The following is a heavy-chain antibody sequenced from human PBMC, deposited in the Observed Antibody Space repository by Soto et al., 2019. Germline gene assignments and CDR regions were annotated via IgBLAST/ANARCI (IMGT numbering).Heavy chain of an antibody. J-gene: IGHJ4*02. CDR2: IIPTFGAA. CDR1: GGSFSSDA. CDR3: ARGFSGYYSSLDY. D-gene: IGHD5-12*01. V-gene: IGHV1-69*01. Sequence: QVHLVQSGAEVKRPGSSVKVSCEASGGSFSSDAITWVRQVPGQGLEWMGGIIPTFGAANYGRQFQGRVTISADEATRTVYMELSSLRFDDTAVYYCARGFSGYYSSLDYWGQGTLGTVSS.